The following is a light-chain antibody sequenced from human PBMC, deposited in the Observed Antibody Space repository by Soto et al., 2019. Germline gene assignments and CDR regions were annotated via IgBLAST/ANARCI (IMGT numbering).Light chain of an antibody. V-gene: IGKV3D-15*01. Sequence: EIVMTQSPATLSVSPGDGATLSCRASQSVDSNLAWYQQKPGQTPRLLMYGDSTRPTGIPDRFSGSGSGTELTLTISSLQPDDFATYYCQQYNSYSRTFGQGTKVDIK. CDR1: QSVDSN. CDR3: QQYNSYSRT. J-gene: IGKJ1*01. CDR2: GDS.